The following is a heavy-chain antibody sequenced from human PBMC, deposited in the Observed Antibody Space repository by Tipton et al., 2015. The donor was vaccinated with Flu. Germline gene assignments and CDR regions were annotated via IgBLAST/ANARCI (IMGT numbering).Heavy chain of an antibody. J-gene: IGHJ6*02. Sequence: QLVQSGAEVKKPGASVKVSCKASGYTFTSYGISWVRQAPGQGLEWMGWISAYNGNTNYAQKLQGRVTMTTDTSTSTAYMELRSLRSDDTAVYYWARGGTPDILTGYLRSYYYGMDVLGQGTTVTVSS. CDR1: GYTFTSYG. V-gene: IGHV1-18*01. D-gene: IGHD3-9*01. CDR2: ISAYNGNT. CDR3: ARGGTPDILTGYLRSYYYGMDV.